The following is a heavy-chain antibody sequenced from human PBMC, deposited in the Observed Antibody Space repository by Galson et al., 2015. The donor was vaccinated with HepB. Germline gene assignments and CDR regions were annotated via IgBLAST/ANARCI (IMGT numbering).Heavy chain of an antibody. D-gene: IGHD6-13*01. V-gene: IGHV4-39*01. CDR2: IYYSGST. CDR1: GGSISSSSYY. CDR3: ARHQPLAAARTYFYYYGMDV. J-gene: IGHJ6*02. Sequence: SETLSLTCSVSGGSISSSSYYWGWIRQPPGKGLEWIGSIYYSGSTYYNSSLKSQVTISVDTTRNQFSLKLSSVTAADTAVYYCARHQPLAAARTYFYYYGMDVWGQGTTVTVSS.